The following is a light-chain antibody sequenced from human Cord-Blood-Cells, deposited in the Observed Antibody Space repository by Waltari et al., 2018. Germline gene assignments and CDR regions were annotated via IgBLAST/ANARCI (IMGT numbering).Light chain of an antibody. V-gene: IGKV1-33*01. CDR1: QDISNY. CDR3: QQYDNLPPQFT. CDR2: DAS. J-gene: IGKJ3*01. Sequence: DIQMTQSPSSLSASVGDRVTITCQASQDISNYLNWYQQKPGKATKLLIYDASNLETGVPSRFSGSGSGTDFTFTISSLQPEDIATYYCQQYDNLPPQFTFGPGTKVDIK.